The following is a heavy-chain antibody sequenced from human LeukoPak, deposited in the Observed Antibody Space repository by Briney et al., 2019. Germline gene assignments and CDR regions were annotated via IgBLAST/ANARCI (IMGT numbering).Heavy chain of an antibody. CDR2: ISYDGSNK. Sequence: GGSLRLSCAASGFTFSSYGMHWVRQAPGKGLEWVAVISYDGSNKYYADSVKGRFTISRDNSKNTLYLQMNSLRAEDTAVYYCVKLPDYYYGMDVWGQGTTVAVSS. D-gene: IGHD1-26*01. CDR1: GFTFSSYG. V-gene: IGHV3-30*03. CDR3: VKLPDYYYGMDV. J-gene: IGHJ6*02.